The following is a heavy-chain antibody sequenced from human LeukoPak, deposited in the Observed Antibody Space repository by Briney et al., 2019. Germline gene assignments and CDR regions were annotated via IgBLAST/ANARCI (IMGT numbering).Heavy chain of an antibody. D-gene: IGHD2-15*01. CDR3: ARHVGGYFDY. CDR1: GGSITGYY. Sequence: PSETLSLTCTVSGGSITGYYWSWIRQPPGKGLEWIGYIYYNGNSNYNPSLKSRVTISVDTSKNQFSLKLSSVTAADTAVYYCARHVGGYFDYWGQGTLVTVSS. V-gene: IGHV4-59*08. J-gene: IGHJ4*02. CDR2: IYYNGNS.